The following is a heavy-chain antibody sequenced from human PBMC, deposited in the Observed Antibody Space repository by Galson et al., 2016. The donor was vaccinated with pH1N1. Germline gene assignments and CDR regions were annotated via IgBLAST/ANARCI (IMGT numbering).Heavy chain of an antibody. Sequence: SVKVSCKVSGGPFKTYTFSWVRQAPGQRLEWMGYVNTVNGNTKISQEFQDRVSITRDTSTNTAYMEITSLRSDDTAVYYCARWALTGYHDYWGQGALVTVSS. V-gene: IGHV1-3*04. CDR3: ARWALTGYHDY. D-gene: IGHD3-9*01. CDR1: GGPFKTYT. CDR2: VNTVNGNT. J-gene: IGHJ4*02.